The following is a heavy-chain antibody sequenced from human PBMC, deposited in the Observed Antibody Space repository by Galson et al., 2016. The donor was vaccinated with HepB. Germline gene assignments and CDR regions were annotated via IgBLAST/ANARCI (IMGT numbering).Heavy chain of an antibody. V-gene: IGHV4-30-2*01. J-gene: IGHJ2*01. CDR2: IYESGTT. CDR3: ARRTYDTLTGYSDWYFDL. Sequence: TLSLTCSVSGVFISNGGYSWSWIRQPPGKGLEWIGYIYESGTTDYNPSLKSRVTISVDTSKNQFSLKLRSVTAADTAVYSCARRTYDTLTGYSDWYFDLWGRGTLVTVSS. D-gene: IGHD3-9*01. CDR1: GVFISNGGYS.